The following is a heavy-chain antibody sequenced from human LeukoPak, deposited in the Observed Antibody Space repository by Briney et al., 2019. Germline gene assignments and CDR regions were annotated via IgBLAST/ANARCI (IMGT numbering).Heavy chain of an antibody. CDR3: ARETPRGGRYYFDY. CDR2: IKQDGSEK. J-gene: IGHJ4*02. V-gene: IGHV3-7*01. D-gene: IGHD3-10*01. Sequence: GGSLRLSCAASGFTFSSYWMSWVRQAPGKGLEWVANIKQDGSEKYYVDSVKGRFTISRDNAKNTLYLQMNSLRAEDTALYYCARETPRGGRYYFDYWGQGALVTVSS. CDR1: GFTFSSYW.